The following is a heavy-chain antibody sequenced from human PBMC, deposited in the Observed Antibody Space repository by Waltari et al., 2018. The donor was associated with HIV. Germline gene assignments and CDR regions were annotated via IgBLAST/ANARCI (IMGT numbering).Heavy chain of an antibody. Sequence: QVQLQQWGAGLLKPSETLSLTCAIHGEYFIGYYLLWIRQPPGQGLEWIGEINPSGGTMYNPSLMTRVTISVDTSRKQFSLRLISVTAADTAVYYCARGRRSGTSSAVDSWGQGTLVTVSS. CDR3: ARGRRSGTSSAVDS. D-gene: IGHD2-2*01. J-gene: IGHJ4*02. V-gene: IGHV4-34*01. CDR1: GEYFIGYY. CDR2: INPSGGT.